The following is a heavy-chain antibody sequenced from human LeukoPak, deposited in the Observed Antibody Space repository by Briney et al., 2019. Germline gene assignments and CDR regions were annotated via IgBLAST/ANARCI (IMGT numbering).Heavy chain of an antibody. CDR2: IYTSGST. CDR3: ARDLDY. Sequence: SETLSLTCTVSGGSISSGSYYWSWIRQPAGKGLEWIGRIYTSGSTNYNPSLKNRVTISVDTSKNQFSLKLSSVTAADTAVYYCARDLDYWGQGTLVTVSS. CDR1: GGSISSGSYY. V-gene: IGHV4-61*02. J-gene: IGHJ4*02.